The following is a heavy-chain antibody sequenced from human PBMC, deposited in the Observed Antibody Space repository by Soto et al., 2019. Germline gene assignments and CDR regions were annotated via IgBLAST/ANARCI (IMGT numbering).Heavy chain of an antibody. CDR2: IWYDGSNK. J-gene: IGHJ4*02. CDR3: ARDPVYYDSSGYLDY. Sequence: GGSLRLSCAASGFTFSSYGMHWIRQAPGKGLEWVAVIWYDGSNKYYADSVKGRYTISRDNSKNTVYLQMNSLRAEDTAVYYCARDPVYYDSSGYLDYWGQGTLVTVSS. V-gene: IGHV3-33*01. D-gene: IGHD3-22*01. CDR1: GFTFSSYG.